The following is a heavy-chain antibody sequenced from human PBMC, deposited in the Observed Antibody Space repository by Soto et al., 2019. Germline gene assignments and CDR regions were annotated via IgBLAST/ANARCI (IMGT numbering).Heavy chain of an antibody. D-gene: IGHD2-2*02. CDR2: ISYDGSNK. V-gene: IGHV3-30-3*01. Sequence: PGGSLRLSCAASGFTFSSYAMHWVRQAPGKGLEWVAVISYDGSNKYYADSVKGRFTISRDNSKNTLYLQMNSLRAEDTAVYYCARDGPHNIVVVPAAIGNFDYWGQGTLVTVSS. CDR1: GFTFSSYA. J-gene: IGHJ4*02. CDR3: ARDGPHNIVVVPAAIGNFDY.